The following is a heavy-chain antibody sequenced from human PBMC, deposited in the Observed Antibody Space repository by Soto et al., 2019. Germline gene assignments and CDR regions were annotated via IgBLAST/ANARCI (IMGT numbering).Heavy chain of an antibody. CDR2: ISWNSGSI. CDR3: AKTGEQWMQRHYYYMDV. J-gene: IGHJ6*03. CDR1: GFTFDDYA. Sequence: EVQLVESGGGLVQPGRSLRLSCAASGFTFDDYAMHWVRQAPGKGLEWVSGISWNSGSIGYADSVKGRFTISRDNAKNSLYLQMNSLRADDTALYYCAKTGEQWMQRHYYYMDVWGKGTTVTVSS. D-gene: IGHD6-19*01. V-gene: IGHV3-9*01.